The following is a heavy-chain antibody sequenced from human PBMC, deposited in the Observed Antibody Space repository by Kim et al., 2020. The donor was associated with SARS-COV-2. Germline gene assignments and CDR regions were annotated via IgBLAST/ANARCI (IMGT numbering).Heavy chain of an antibody. V-gene: IGHV3-9*01. CDR3: AKGTDSSGSYYYGMDV. D-gene: IGHD3-22*01. J-gene: IGHJ6*02. Sequence: SVKGRFTISRDNAKNSLYLQMNSLRAEDTALYYCAKGTDSSGSYYYGMDVWGQGTTVTVSS.